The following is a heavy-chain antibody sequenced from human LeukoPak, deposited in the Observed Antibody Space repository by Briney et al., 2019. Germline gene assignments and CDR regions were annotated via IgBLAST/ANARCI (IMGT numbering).Heavy chain of an antibody. CDR2: IDTDGSFT. Sequence: GGSLRLSCAASGFTFSSYWMHWVRQAPGKGLVWVSRIDTDGSFTSYADSVRGRFTISRDNAKNTLYLQMSSLRAEDTAVYYCARDKSVGATPFDYWGQGTLVTVSS. CDR1: GFTFSSYW. V-gene: IGHV3-74*01. CDR3: ARDKSVGATPFDY. J-gene: IGHJ4*02. D-gene: IGHD1-26*01.